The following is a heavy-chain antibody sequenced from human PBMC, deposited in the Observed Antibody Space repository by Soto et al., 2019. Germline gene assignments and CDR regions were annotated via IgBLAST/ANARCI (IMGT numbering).Heavy chain of an antibody. J-gene: IGHJ4*02. CDR1: GFTFSSYS. Sequence: EVQLVESGGGLVQPGGSLRLSCAASGFTFSSYSMNWVRQAPGKGLEWVSYISSGSSSIYYADSVKGRFTISRDNAKNSLFLQMNSLRVEDRAVYYCARERVMVAALDYWGQGTLVTVSS. D-gene: IGHD2-15*01. CDR3: ARERVMVAALDY. CDR2: ISSGSSSI. V-gene: IGHV3-48*01.